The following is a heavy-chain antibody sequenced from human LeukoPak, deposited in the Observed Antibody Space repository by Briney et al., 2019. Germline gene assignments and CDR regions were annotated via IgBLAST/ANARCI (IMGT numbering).Heavy chain of an antibody. CDR3: ARDPWGTHAY. CDR2: ISSGSYYI. V-gene: IGHV3-21*01. Sequence: AETLRLSCAASGVGSYSLNWVRQAPGKGLQWVSSISSGSYYIYCADSVKSRFTTSIDNAKNPLDLQINSRRAEDTAIYYCARDPWGTHAYWGQGTLVTVSS. J-gene: IGHJ4*02. D-gene: IGHD3-16*01. CDR1: GVGSYS.